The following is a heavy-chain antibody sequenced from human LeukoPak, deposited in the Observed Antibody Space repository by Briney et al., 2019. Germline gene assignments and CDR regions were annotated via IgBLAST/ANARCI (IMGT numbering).Heavy chain of an antibody. CDR2: INHSGST. V-gene: IGHV4-34*01. CDR1: GGSFSGYY. Sequence: SSETLSLTCAVYGGSFSGYYWSWIRQPPGKGLEWIGEINHSGSTNYNPSLKSRVTISVDTSKNQFSLKLSSVTAADTAVYYCARGGRYCSGGSCYSKYYYYYGMDVWGQGTTVTVSS. J-gene: IGHJ6*02. D-gene: IGHD2-15*01. CDR3: ARGGRYCSGGSCYSKYYYYYGMDV.